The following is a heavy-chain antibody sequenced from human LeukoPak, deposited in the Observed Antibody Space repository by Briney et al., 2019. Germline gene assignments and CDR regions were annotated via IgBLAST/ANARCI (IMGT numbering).Heavy chain of an antibody. CDR1: GYTFTGYY. J-gene: IGHJ4*02. D-gene: IGHD6-13*01. V-gene: IGHV1-2*02. Sequence: GASVKVSCKASGYTFTGYYMHWVRQAPGQGLEWMGWINPNSGGTNYAQKFQGRVTMTRDTSISTAYMELSRLRSDDTAVYYCARVPGYSSSSVPDYWGQRTLVTVSS. CDR2: INPNSGGT. CDR3: ARVPGYSSSSVPDY.